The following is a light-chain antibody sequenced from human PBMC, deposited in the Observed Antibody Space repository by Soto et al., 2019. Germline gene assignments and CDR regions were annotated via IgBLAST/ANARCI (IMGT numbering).Light chain of an antibody. CDR1: QGISSY. CDR3: QQYYSYPLT. Sequence: AIRMTQSPSSLSASTGDRVTITCRASQGISSYLAWYQQKPGKAPKLLIYAASTLQSGVPSRFSGSGSGTDFTLTISCLQSEDFATYYCQQYYSYPLTFGQETRLEIK. J-gene: IGKJ5*01. V-gene: IGKV1-8*01. CDR2: AAS.